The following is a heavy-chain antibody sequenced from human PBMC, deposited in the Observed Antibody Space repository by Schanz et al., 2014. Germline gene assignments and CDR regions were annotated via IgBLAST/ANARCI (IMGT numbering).Heavy chain of an antibody. V-gene: IGHV3-30-3*01. J-gene: IGHJ4*02. D-gene: IGHD2-15*01. CDR2: ISYDGSNN. CDR3: ARDRGYCSGGSCLTFDY. Sequence: QVQLLESGGGLVQPGRSLRLSCAAYGFTLSSYAMHWVRQAPGKGLEWVAVISYDGSNNYYADSVKGRFTISRDNSKNTLDLQMNTLRAEDTAVYYYARDRGYCSGGSCLTFDYWGQGTLVTVSS. CDR1: GFTLSSYA.